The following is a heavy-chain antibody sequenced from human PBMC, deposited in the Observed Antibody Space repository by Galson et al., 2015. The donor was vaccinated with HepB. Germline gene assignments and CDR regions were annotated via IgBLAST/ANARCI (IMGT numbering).Heavy chain of an antibody. CDR2: INHRGSA. CDR3: ARALPCTIGVCHFDS. CDR1: GGSFNSYY. J-gene: IGHJ4*02. D-gene: IGHD2-8*01. Sequence: ETLSLTCAVYGGSFNSYYWTWIRQPPGKGLEWIGEINHRGSANYNPSLQSRLTISVDTSKNQFSLKLTSVTAADTAVYFCARALPCTIGVCHFDSWGQGPLVTVSS. V-gene: IGHV4-34*01.